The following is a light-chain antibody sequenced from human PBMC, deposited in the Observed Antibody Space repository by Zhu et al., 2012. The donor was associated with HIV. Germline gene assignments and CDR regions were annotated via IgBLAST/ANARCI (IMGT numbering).Light chain of an antibody. J-gene: IGKJ4*01. V-gene: IGKV3-11*01. CDR2: DTS. CDR3: QQRSSWPLT. Sequence: MVLTQSPATLSLSPGERATVSCRASGSVRSFLAWYQQKPGQAPRLLIYDTSKRATGIPARFSGSGSGTDFTLTISSLEPEDFALYYCQQRSSWPLTFGGGTKVEIK. CDR1: GSVRSF.